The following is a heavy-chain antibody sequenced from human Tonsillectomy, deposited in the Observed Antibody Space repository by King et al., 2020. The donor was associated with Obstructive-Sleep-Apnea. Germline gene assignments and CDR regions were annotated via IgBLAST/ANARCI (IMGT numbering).Heavy chain of an antibody. Sequence: HLQESGPGLVKPSETLSLTCTVSGGSVSNNNYYWGWIRQPPGKGLEWIGSIFYGGTTYYNPSLKSRVTMSVDTSKNQFSLKLTSVTAADTAVYSCARVNFDFWTGFGFYFDYWGQGTLVTVSS. CDR2: IFYGGTT. J-gene: IGHJ4*02. CDR3: ARVNFDFWTGFGFYFDY. CDR1: GGSVSNNNYY. V-gene: IGHV4-39*07. D-gene: IGHD3/OR15-3a*01.